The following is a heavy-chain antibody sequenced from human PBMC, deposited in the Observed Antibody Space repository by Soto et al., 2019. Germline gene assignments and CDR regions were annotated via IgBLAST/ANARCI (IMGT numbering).Heavy chain of an antibody. J-gene: IGHJ5*02. CDR2: ISYDGSNK. D-gene: IGHD5-18*01. CDR3: AKVADTAAWFDP. CDR1: GFTFSSYG. Sequence: QVQLVESGGGVVQPGRSLRLSCAASGFTFSSYGMHWVRQAPGKGLEWVAVISYDGSNKYYADSVKGRFTISRDNSKNSLYLQMNSLRAEATAVYYCAKVADTAAWFDPWGQGTLVTFSS. V-gene: IGHV3-30*18.